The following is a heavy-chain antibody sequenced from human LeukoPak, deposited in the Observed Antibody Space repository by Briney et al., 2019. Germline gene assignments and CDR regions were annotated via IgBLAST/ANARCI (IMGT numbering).Heavy chain of an antibody. D-gene: IGHD1-26*01. CDR2: IYYSGST. Sequence: SETLSLTCTVSGGSISSYYWSWIRQPPGKGLEWIGYIYYSGSTNYNPSLKSRVTMSVDTSKNQFSLKLSSVTAADTAVYYCAREGPIVGATTVGYWGQGTLVTVSS. CDR3: AREGPIVGATTVGY. V-gene: IGHV4-59*12. J-gene: IGHJ4*02. CDR1: GGSISSYY.